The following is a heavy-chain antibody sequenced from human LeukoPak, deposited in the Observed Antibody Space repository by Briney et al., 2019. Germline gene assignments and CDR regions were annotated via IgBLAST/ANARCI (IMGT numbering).Heavy chain of an antibody. Sequence: GASVKVSCKASGYTFTSYGISWVRQAPGQGLEWMGWISAGNGNTKYSQNFQGRVTFISNTSVTTAFMELSSLRSEDAAVYYCARDSGSGNNDYWGQGTLVTVSS. V-gene: IGHV1-18*01. CDR2: ISAGNGNT. CDR1: GYTFTSYG. J-gene: IGHJ4*02. CDR3: ARDSGSGNNDY. D-gene: IGHD1-26*01.